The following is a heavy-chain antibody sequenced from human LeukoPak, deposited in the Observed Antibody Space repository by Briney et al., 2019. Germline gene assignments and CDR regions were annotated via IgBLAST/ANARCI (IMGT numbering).Heavy chain of an antibody. CDR3: ARDSASYSSSWSSLGY. J-gene: IGHJ4*02. Sequence: PGGSLRLSCAASGFTFSSYGMHWVRQAPGKGLEWVAVIWYDGSNKYYADSVKGRFTISRDNSKNTLYLQMNSLRAEDTAVYYCARDSASYSSSWSSLGYWGQGTLVTVSS. V-gene: IGHV3-33*01. CDR2: IWYDGSNK. CDR1: GFTFSSYG. D-gene: IGHD6-13*01.